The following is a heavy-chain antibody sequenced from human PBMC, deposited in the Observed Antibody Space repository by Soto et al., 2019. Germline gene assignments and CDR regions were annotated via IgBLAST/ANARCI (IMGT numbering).Heavy chain of an antibody. CDR1: GFTFSSYA. CDR3: AKDQMEVTTVFDY. J-gene: IGHJ4*02. Sequence: GGCLRLSCAASGFTFSSYAMSWVRQAPGKGLEWVSAISGSGGSTYYADSVKGRFTISRDNSKNTLYLQMNSLRAEDTAVYYCAKDQMEVTTVFDYWGQGTLVTVSS. D-gene: IGHD4-4*01. V-gene: IGHV3-23*01. CDR2: ISGSGGST.